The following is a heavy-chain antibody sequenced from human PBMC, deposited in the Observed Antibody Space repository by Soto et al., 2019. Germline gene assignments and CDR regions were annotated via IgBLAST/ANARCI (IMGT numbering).Heavy chain of an antibody. CDR1: GDSINNYY. V-gene: IGHV4-59*01. CDR3: ARGTKYYYQGMDV. Sequence: ETLSLTCTVSGDSINNYYWTWIRQPPGKGLEWIGYIYDSGSTSYNPSLKSRLTISVDTSKNQFSLKLRSVTAADTAVYYCARGTKYYYQGMDVWGQGTTVTVSS. J-gene: IGHJ6*02. CDR2: IYDSGST.